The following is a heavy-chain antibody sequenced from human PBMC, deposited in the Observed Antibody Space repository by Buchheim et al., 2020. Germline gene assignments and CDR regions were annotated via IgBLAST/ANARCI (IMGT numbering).Heavy chain of an antibody. V-gene: IGHV4-4*02. D-gene: IGHD6-19*01. CDR3: ARNGGWYVDY. Sequence: QVQLQESGPGLVKPSETLSLTCAVSGGSVSGPNWWSWVRQHPGKGLEWIGETHHSGRTNYNPSLKSRVTISVDESKNQLFLKLRSVTAADTAVFYCARNGGWYVDYWGLGTL. CDR1: GGSVSGPNW. J-gene: IGHJ4*02. CDR2: THHSGRT.